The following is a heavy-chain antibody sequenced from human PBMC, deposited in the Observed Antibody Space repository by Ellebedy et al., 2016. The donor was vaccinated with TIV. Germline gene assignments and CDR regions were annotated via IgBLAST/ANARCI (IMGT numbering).Heavy chain of an antibody. Sequence: ESLKISCAASGFTFSSYSMNWVRQAPGKGLDWVSYIGNSDTKYYADSVRGRFTISRDKAKKSVYLQMNSLRVEETGVYYCARDAMIWIFDSWGQGTLVTVSS. J-gene: IGHJ4*02. CDR1: GFTFSSYS. CDR3: ARDAMIWIFDS. D-gene: IGHD3-22*01. V-gene: IGHV3-48*01. CDR2: IGNSDTK.